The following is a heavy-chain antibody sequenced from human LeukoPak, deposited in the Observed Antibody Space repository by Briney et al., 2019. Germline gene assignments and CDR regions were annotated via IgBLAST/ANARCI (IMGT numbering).Heavy chain of an antibody. V-gene: IGHV4-59*01. D-gene: IGHD3-22*01. CDR3: ARIPYYYDSSGYSDDAFDI. CDR2: IYYSGST. J-gene: IGHJ3*02. Sequence: SETLSLTCTVSGGSISSYYWSWIRQPPGKGLEWIGYIYYSGSTNYNPSLKSRVTISVDTSKNQFSLKLSSVTAADTAVYYCARIPYYYDSSGYSDDAFDIWGQGTIVTVSS. CDR1: GGSISSYY.